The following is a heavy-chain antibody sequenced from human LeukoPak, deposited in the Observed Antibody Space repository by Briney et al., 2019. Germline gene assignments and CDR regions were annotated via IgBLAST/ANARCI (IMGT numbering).Heavy chain of an antibody. Sequence: PSETLSLTCAVYGGSFSGYYWSWIRQPPGKGLEWIGEINHSGSTNYNPSLKSRVTISVDTSKNQFSLKLSSVTAADTAVYFCARDYPPTYFYDSTGSYFDYWGQGTLVTVSS. J-gene: IGHJ4*02. V-gene: IGHV4-34*01. CDR1: GGSFSGYY. D-gene: IGHD3-22*01. CDR3: ARDYPPTYFYDSTGSYFDY. CDR2: INHSGST.